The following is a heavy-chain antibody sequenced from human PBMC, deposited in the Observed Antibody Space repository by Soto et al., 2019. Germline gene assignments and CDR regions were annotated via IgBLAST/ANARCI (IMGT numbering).Heavy chain of an antibody. V-gene: IGHV3-53*01. CDR3: ARDQCSSLSVNSYGMDV. CDR1: GFTVSSNY. J-gene: IGHJ6*02. D-gene: IGHD6-6*01. CDR2: IYSGGST. Sequence: GGSLRLSCAASGFTVSSNYMNWVRQAPGKGLEWVAVIYSGGSTYYADSVKGRFTISRDNSKNTLYLQMNSLRAEDTAVYYCARDQCSSLSVNSYGMDVWGQTTTVTVSS.